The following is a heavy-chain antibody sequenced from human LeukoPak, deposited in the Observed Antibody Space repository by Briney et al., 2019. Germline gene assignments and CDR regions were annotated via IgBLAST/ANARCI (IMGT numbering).Heavy chain of an antibody. Sequence: HPGGSLRLSCAASGFAFSNFAMSWVRQAPEKGLEWVSAMSGSGYYTYYVESVKGRFTISRDNSKNTLYLHMNSLRADDTAVYYCAKMEGQRLYDYCMDVWGRGTTVTVSS. J-gene: IGHJ6*03. CDR3: AKMEGQRLYDYCMDV. CDR2: MSGSGYYT. D-gene: IGHD3-3*01. CDR1: GFAFSNFA. V-gene: IGHV3-23*01.